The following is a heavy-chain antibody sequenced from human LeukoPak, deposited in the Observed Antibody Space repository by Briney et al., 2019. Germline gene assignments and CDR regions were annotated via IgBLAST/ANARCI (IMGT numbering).Heavy chain of an antibody. CDR2: IIPIFGTA. D-gene: IGHD3-10*01. Sequence: ASVTVSCKASGGTFSSYAISWVRQAPGQGLEWMGGIIPIFGTANYAQKFQGRVTITTDESTSTAYMELSSLRSEDTAVYYCARDSFGATLALDYWGQGTLVTVSS. V-gene: IGHV1-69*05. CDR1: GGTFSSYA. J-gene: IGHJ4*02. CDR3: ARDSFGATLALDY.